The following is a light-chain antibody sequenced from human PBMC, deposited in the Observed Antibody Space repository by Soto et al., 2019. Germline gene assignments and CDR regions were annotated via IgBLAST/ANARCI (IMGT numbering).Light chain of an antibody. CDR2: LEGSGSY. J-gene: IGLJ7*01. V-gene: IGLV4-60*02. Sequence: QTVVTQSSSASASLGSSVNLTCTLSSGHSTYIIAWHQQQPEKAPRYLMKLEGSGSYIKGSGVPDRFSGSSSAADRYLTISNLQFEDEADYYCETWDFNTWVFGGGTQLTVL. CDR1: SGHSTYI. CDR3: ETWDFNTWV.